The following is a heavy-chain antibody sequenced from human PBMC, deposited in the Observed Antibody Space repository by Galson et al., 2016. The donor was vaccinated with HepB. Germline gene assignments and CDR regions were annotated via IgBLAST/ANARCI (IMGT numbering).Heavy chain of an antibody. CDR2: MRHDGDAK. J-gene: IGHJ6*02. CDR1: GFTFSTSY. V-gene: IGHV3-30*02. Sequence: SLRLSCAMSGFTFSTSYMHWFRQPPGKGLEWLAIMRHDGDAKSAASVKGRFTISRDNSKNTLDLQMNSRRAEDTAVYYCAREGGGEGDRRMVTAMDVWGQGTTVTVSS. CDR3: AREGGGEGDRRMVTAMDV. D-gene: IGHD5-18*01.